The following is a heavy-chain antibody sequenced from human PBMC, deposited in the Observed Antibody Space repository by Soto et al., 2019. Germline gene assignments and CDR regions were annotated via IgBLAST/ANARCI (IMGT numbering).Heavy chain of an antibody. V-gene: IGHV4-31*03. D-gene: IGHD3-3*01. CDR3: AREVHTDFVYRRFDY. CDR2: IYYSGST. J-gene: IGHJ4*02. Sequence: PSETLSLTCTVSGGSISSGGYYWSWIRQHPGKGLEWIGYIYYSGSTYYNPSLKSRVTISVDTSKNQFSLKLSSVTAADTAVYYCAREVHTDFVYRRFDYWGQGTLVTVSS. CDR1: GGSISSGGYY.